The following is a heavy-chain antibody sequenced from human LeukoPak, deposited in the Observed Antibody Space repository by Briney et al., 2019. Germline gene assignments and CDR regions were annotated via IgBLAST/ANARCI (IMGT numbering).Heavy chain of an antibody. CDR1: GGSISSGGYY. V-gene: IGHV4-31*03. Sequence: SETLSLTCTVSGGSISSGGYYWSWIRQHPGKGLEWIGYIYYSGSTYYNPSLKSRVIISVDTSKNQFSLKLSSVTAADTAVYYCARRGVRGVPFDYWGQGTLVTVSS. CDR2: IYYSGST. CDR3: ARRGVRGVPFDY. J-gene: IGHJ4*02. D-gene: IGHD3-10*01.